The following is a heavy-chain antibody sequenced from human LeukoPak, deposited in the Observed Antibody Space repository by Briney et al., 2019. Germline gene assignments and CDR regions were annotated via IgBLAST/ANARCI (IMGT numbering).Heavy chain of an antibody. V-gene: IGHV5-51*01. D-gene: IGHD1-7*01. CDR3: ARGNSVPEYYFDY. J-gene: IGHJ4*02. CDR2: IYPGDSDT. CDR1: GYIFTTYW. Sequence: GESLKISCKGSGYIFTTYWIGWVRQMPGKGLEWMGIIYPGDSDTRYSPSFQGQVTISADKSISTAYLQWSSLKASDTAMYYCARGNSVPEYYFDYWGQGTLVTVSS.